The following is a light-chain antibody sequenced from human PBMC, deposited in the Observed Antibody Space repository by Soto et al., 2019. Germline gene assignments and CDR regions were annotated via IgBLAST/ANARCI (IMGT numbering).Light chain of an antibody. V-gene: IGKV1-9*01. J-gene: IGKJ1*01. Sequence: DIQLTQSPSFLSASVGDRVTITCRASQGISSYLAWYQLEPGKAPKLLIYAASTLQSGVPSRFRGSGSGTDFTLTVSSLQPEDFATYYCQQLNSYPWTFGQGTKVEIK. CDR2: AAS. CDR1: QGISSY. CDR3: QQLNSYPWT.